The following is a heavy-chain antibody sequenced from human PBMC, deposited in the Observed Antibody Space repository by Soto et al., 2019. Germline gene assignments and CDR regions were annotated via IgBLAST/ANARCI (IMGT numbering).Heavy chain of an antibody. V-gene: IGHV4-59*01. Sequence: PSETLSLTCTVSGDSISRYYWSWIRQPPGKGLEWIGYIYYSGSTNYNPSLKSRVTISVDTSKNQFSLRLSSVTAADTAVYYCAREPTEVDSSGSWFDPWGQGTLVTVSS. CDR1: GDSISRYY. D-gene: IGHD3-22*01. CDR2: IYYSGST. CDR3: AREPTEVDSSGSWFDP. J-gene: IGHJ5*02.